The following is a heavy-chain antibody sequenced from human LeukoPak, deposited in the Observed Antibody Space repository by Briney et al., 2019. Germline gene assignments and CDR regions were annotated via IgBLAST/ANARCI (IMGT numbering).Heavy chain of an antibody. CDR1: GFTFDDYA. D-gene: IGHD3-9*01. J-gene: IGHJ4*02. V-gene: IGHV3-9*03. CDR3: AKDISSVLYYDILTGYFDY. Sequence: GGSLRLSCAASGFTFDDYAMHWVRQAPGKGLEWVSGISWNSGSIGYADSVKGRFTISRDNAKNSLYLQMNSLRAEDMALYYCAKDISSVLYYDILTGYFDYWGQGTLVTVSS. CDR2: ISWNSGSI.